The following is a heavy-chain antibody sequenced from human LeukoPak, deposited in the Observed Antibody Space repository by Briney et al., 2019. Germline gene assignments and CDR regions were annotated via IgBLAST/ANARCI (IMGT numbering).Heavy chain of an antibody. D-gene: IGHD4-23*01. CDR1: GNILTGYY. CDR2: TNPNSGGT. J-gene: IGHJ4*02. CDR3: ARDSPSIYGGNSLAASSFDY. V-gene: IGHV1-2*02. Sequence: ASVKVSCKASGNILTGYYIHWVRQAPGQGLEWMGWTNPNSGGTNYAQKFQGRVTMTRDTSINTAYMDLSRLRSDDTAVYYCARDSPSIYGGNSLAASSFDYWGQGTLVTVSS.